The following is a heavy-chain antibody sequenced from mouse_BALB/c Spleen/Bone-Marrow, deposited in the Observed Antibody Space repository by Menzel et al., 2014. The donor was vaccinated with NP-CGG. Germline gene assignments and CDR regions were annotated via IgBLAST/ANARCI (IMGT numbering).Heavy chain of an antibody. D-gene: IGHD1-1*01. CDR2: ISYSGST. CDR1: GDSITSGY. V-gene: IGHV3-8*02. CDR3: ARGGGSSYNYAMDY. Sequence: VQLKQSGPSLVKPSQTLSLTCSVTGDSITSGYWNWIRKFPGNKLEYMGYISYSGSTYYNPSLKSRISITRDTSENQYYLQLNSVTTEDTATYYCARGGGSSYNYAMDYWGQGTSVTVSS. J-gene: IGHJ4*01.